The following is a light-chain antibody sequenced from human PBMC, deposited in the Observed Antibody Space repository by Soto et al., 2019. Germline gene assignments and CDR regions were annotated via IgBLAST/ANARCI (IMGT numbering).Light chain of an antibody. CDR1: SSDVGPYNY. CDR3: SSLTTSFTYV. J-gene: IGLJ1*01. V-gene: IGLV2-14*01. CDR2: EVS. Sequence: QSVLTQPASVSGSPGQSVAISCTGTSSDVGPYNYISWYQQHPGKAPKLLLSEVSNRPSGVSDRFSGSKSGNTASLTISGLQAEDEADYYCSSLTTSFTYVFGTGTKVTVL.